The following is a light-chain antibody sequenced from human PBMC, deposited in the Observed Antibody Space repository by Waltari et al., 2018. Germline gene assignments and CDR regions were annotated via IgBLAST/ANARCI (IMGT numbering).Light chain of an antibody. Sequence: QSVLTQPPSASGTPGQRVTISCSGSSSNIGSDFLYWYQQLPGTAPKLLVYRNNPLRSGGPDRFSGAKSGTSASLAISGLRSEDEADYDCAAWDDSLSGPGVFGGGTKLTVL. V-gene: IGLV1-47*01. CDR3: AAWDDSLSGPGV. J-gene: IGLJ3*02. CDR2: RNN. CDR1: SSNIGSDF.